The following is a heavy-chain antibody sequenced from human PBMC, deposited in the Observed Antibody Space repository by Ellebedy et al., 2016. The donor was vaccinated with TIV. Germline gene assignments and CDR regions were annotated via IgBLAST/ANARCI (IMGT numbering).Heavy chain of an antibody. V-gene: IGHV4-59*08. CDR1: GGSISSYY. J-gene: IGHJ5*02. CDR3: ERQVYDFWSGYYSISDNWFDP. Sequence: SETLSLTCTVSGGSISSYYWSWIRQPPGKGLEWIGYIYSSASPNYHPSLKSRVTISVDTSKNQFSLMLSSVTAADTAVYYCERQVYDFWSGYYSISDNWFDPWGQGTLVTVSS. CDR2: IYSSASP. D-gene: IGHD3-3*01.